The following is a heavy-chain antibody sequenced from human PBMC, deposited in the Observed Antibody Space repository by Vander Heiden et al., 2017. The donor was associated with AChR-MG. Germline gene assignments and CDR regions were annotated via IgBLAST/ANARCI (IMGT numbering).Heavy chain of an antibody. CDR2: IIPIFGTA. CDR3: AREVTGTTPYYYGMDV. CDR1: GGTFSSNA. Sequence: QVQLVQSGAEVKKPGSSVKVSCKASGGTFSSNAISWVRQAPGQGLEWMGGIIPIFGTANYAQKFQGRVTITADKSTSTAYMELSSLRSEDTAVYYCAREVTGTTPYYYGMDVWGQGTTVTVSS. D-gene: IGHD1-7*01. J-gene: IGHJ6*02. V-gene: IGHV1-69*06.